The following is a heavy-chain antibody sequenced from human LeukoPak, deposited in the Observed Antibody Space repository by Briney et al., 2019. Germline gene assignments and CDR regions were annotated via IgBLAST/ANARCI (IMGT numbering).Heavy chain of an antibody. Sequence: GGSPRLSCAASGFTVNSKYMSWVRQAPGKGLEWVSVIYSGGSTYYADSVKGRFTISRDKSKNTLYLQMNSLRAEDTAVYYCAKEGSYYDSSGYYHYFDYWGQGTLVTVSS. CDR3: AKEGSYYDSSGYYHYFDY. D-gene: IGHD3-22*01. CDR2: IYSGGST. J-gene: IGHJ4*02. V-gene: IGHV3-53*05. CDR1: GFTVNSKY.